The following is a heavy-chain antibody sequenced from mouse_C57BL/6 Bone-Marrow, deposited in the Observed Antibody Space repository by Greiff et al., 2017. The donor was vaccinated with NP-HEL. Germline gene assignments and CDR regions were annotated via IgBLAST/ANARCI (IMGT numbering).Heavy chain of an antibody. J-gene: IGHJ4*01. CDR1: GYSFTGYY. CDR3: ARKWMDY. Sequence: EVQGVESGPELVKPGASVKISCKASGYSFTGYYLNWVKQSPEKSLEWIGEINPSTGGTTYNQKFKAKATLTVDKSSSTAYMQIKSLTSEDSAVYYCARKWMDYWGQGTSVTVSS. V-gene: IGHV1-42*01. CDR2: INPSTGGT.